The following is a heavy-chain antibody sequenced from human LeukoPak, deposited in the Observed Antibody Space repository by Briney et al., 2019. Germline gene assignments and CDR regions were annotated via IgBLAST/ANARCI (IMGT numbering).Heavy chain of an antibody. D-gene: IGHD3-10*01. V-gene: IGHV3-7*01. CDR1: GFTFSSYL. Sequence: GGPLRLSCAASGFTFSSYLMSWVRQAPGKGLEWVAKIKHDGSEKYYVDSVKGRFTISRDNTKNSLYLQMNTLRAEDTAVYYCTRDDPYFFDYWGQGTPVTVSS. CDR2: IKHDGSEK. J-gene: IGHJ4*02. CDR3: TRDDPYFFDY.